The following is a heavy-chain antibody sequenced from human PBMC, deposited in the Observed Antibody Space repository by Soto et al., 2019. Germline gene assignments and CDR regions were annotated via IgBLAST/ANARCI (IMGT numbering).Heavy chain of an antibody. V-gene: IGHV1-8*01. CDR3: ARGETFDP. CDR1: GYTFTSYD. CDR2: MNCDSGNT. J-gene: IGHJ5*02. Sequence: QVQLVQSGAEVKKPGASVKVSCKASGYTFTSYDINWVRQATGQGLEWMGWMNCDSGNTGFAPNFQGRVSMTRDSSRNTAYMELSSLRSDDTAIYYCARGETFDPWGQGTLVTVSS.